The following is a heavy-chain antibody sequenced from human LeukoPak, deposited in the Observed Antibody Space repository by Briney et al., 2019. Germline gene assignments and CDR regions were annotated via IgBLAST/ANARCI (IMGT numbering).Heavy chain of an antibody. V-gene: IGHV1-18*01. Sequence: ASVKVSCKASGYTFNTYGITWVQQAPGQGLEWMGWISAYNGDTNYAQKFQGRLTMTTDTSTSTAFMDLRRLRPDDTAVYYCARDSPTSAWYSGFVDPFDYWGQGTLVTVSS. CDR2: ISAYNGDT. CDR3: ARDSPTSAWYSGFVDPFDY. J-gene: IGHJ4*02. D-gene: IGHD6-19*01. CDR1: GYTFNTYG.